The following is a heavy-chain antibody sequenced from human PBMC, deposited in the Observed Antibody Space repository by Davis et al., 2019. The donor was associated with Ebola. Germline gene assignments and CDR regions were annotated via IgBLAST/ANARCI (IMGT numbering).Heavy chain of an antibody. J-gene: IGHJ6*02. V-gene: IGHV1-2*02. CDR3: AREVVGYCSSTSCYLPQHNYYYGMDV. Sequence: ASVKVSCKASGYTITGYYMHWVRQAPGQGLEWMGWINPNSGGTNYAQKFQGRVTMTRDTSISTVYMELSRLRSDDTAVYYCAREVVGYCSSTSCYLPQHNYYYGMDVWGQGTTVTVSS. CDR2: INPNSGGT. CDR1: GYTITGYY. D-gene: IGHD2-2*01.